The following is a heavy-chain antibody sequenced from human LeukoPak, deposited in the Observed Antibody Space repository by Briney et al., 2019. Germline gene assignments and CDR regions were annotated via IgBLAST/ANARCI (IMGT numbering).Heavy chain of an antibody. Sequence: SQTLSLTCTVSGGSISSGDYYWSWIRQPPGKGLEWIGYTYYSGSTYYNPSLKNRVSISVDTSKNQFSLDLSSVTAADTAVYYCARPYYYDSRIDPWGQGTLVTVSS. CDR3: ARPYYYDSRIDP. CDR1: GGSISSGDYY. J-gene: IGHJ5*02. V-gene: IGHV4-30-4*01. CDR2: TYYSGST. D-gene: IGHD3-22*01.